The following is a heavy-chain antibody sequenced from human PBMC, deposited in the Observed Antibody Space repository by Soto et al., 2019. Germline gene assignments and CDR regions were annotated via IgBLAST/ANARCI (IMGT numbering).Heavy chain of an antibody. Sequence: SQTLSLTCAISGDSVSSNSAAWNWIRQSPSRGLEWLGRTYYRSKWYNDYAVSVKSRITINPDTSKNQFSLQLNSVTPEDTAVYYCERQRGSDKYYEIVNGYRPHDAFDIWGQVTMVPVSS. CDR3: ERQRGSDKYYEIVNGYRPHDAFDI. CDR2: TYYRSKWYN. J-gene: IGHJ3*02. CDR1: GDSVSSNSAA. D-gene: IGHD3-9*01. V-gene: IGHV6-1*01.